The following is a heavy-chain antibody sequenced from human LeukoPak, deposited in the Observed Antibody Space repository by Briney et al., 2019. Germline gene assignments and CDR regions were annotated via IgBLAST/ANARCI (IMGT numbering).Heavy chain of an antibody. CDR2: ISYNGSEI. Sequence: PGGSLRLSCAASGFAFSTYAMHWVRQAPGKGLEWVAVISYNGSEIYYGDSVKGRFTISRDNAKNSLYLQMNSLRVEDTAVYYCARAYYDFWSGYYYYYYYGMDVWGQGTTVTVSS. CDR3: ARAYYDFWSGYYYYYYYGMDV. J-gene: IGHJ6*02. CDR1: GFAFSTYA. D-gene: IGHD3-3*01. V-gene: IGHV3-30*03.